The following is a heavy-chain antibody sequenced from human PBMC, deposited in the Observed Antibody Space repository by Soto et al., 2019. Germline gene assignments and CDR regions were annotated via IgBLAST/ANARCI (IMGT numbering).Heavy chain of an antibody. J-gene: IGHJ3*02. V-gene: IGHV3-11*01. Sequence: GGSLRLSCAASGFTSWDYDMSWIRQAPGKGLEWVSYISRSGNAMYYGDYVKGRFTISRDNAENSVFLQMISLRAEDTAVYYCVREGRSSTSCNTGCAFDIWGQGTMVTVSS. CDR3: VREGRSSTSCNTGCAFDI. CDR2: ISRSGNAM. CDR1: GFTSWDYD. D-gene: IGHD2-2*02.